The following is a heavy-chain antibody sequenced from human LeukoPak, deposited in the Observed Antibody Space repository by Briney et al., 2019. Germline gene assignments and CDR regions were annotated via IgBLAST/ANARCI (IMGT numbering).Heavy chain of an antibody. CDR3: ARGDYYGSRGDY. CDR1: GFTFSSYG. V-gene: IGHV3-30*03. CDR2: ISYDGSNK. J-gene: IGHJ4*02. D-gene: IGHD3-10*01. Sequence: PGGSLRLSCAASGFTFSSYGMHWVRQAPGKGLEWVAVISYDGSNKYYADSVKGRFTISRDNSKNTLYLQMNSLRAEDTAVYYCARGDYYGSRGDYWGQGTLVTVSS.